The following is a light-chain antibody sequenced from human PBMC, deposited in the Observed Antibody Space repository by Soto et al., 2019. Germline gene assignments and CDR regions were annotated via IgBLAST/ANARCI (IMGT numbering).Light chain of an antibody. CDR1: QSVSSSY. CDR2: GAS. Sequence: ETVLTQSPGTLSLSPGERATLSCRASQSVSSSYLAWYQQKPGQAPRLLIYGASSRATGIPDRFSGSGSGTDFTLTIGRLEPEDVAVYYCPQYGSSPPSWTFGQGTKVEIK. CDR3: PQYGSSPPSWT. V-gene: IGKV3-20*01. J-gene: IGKJ1*01.